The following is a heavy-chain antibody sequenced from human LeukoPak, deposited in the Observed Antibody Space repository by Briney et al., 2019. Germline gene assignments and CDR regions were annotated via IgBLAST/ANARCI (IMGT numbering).Heavy chain of an antibody. CDR2: ISGSGGST. CDR3: ARGSYTIFGVVISGPTYYYGMDV. V-gene: IGHV3-23*01. Sequence: PGGSLRLSCAASGFTFSNYAMTWVRQAPGKGLEWVSGISGSGGSTYYADSVKGRFTISRDNSKNTLYLQMNSLRAEDTAVYYCARGSYTIFGVVISGPTYYYGMDVWGQGTTVTVSS. CDR1: GFTFSNYA. D-gene: IGHD3-3*01. J-gene: IGHJ6*02.